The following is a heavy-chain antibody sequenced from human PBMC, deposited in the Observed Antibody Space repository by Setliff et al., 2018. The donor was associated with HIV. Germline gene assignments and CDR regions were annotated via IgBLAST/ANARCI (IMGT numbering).Heavy chain of an antibody. D-gene: IGHD2-2*02. CDR1: GGSISPYY. Sequence: SETLSLTCSVSGGSISPYYWSWIRQPAGKGLEWIGRIYISGNTIYNPSLKSRVTMSVDTSKNQFPLILNSVTAADTAVYYCARVFPPIRGAPFGTPPGAFDIWGQGTKVTVSS. V-gene: IGHV4-4*07. J-gene: IGHJ3*02. CDR3: ARVFPPIRGAPFGTPPGAFDI. CDR2: IYISGNT.